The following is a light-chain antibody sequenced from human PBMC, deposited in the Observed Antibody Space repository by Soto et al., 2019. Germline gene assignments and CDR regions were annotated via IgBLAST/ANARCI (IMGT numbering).Light chain of an antibody. CDR3: QQYKDGAWT. CDR2: DAS. V-gene: IGKV1-5*01. Sequence: DIQLTQSPSTLSASVGDRVTVTCRASQSIDRYLAWYQQKPGKAPKLLVYDASTLEGGVPSSFSGSGSATEFILTTSSLQPDDFATYYCQQYKDGAWTFGQGTRVEIK. J-gene: IGKJ1*01. CDR1: QSIDRY.